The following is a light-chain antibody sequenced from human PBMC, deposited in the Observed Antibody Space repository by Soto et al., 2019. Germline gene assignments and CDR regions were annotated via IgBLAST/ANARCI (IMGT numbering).Light chain of an antibody. CDR3: MQALQTWT. Sequence: DVVVTQSPLSLPVTPVDPASISFRSSQILLHSNGYNYLDWYLQKPGQSPQLLIYLGSNRASGVPDRFSGSGSGTDFTLKISRVEAEDVGVYYCMQALQTWTFGQGTKVDIK. V-gene: IGKV2-28*01. CDR1: QILLHSNGYNY. CDR2: LGS. J-gene: IGKJ1*01.